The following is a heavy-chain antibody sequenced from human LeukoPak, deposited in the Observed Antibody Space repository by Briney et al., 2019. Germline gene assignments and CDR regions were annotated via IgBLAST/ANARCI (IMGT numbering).Heavy chain of an antibody. CDR1: GFTFSDYG. J-gene: IGHJ4*02. CDR3: AKDWRIAAAGTDY. V-gene: IGHV3-30*02. D-gene: IGHD6-13*01. CDR2: IRYDGSNK. Sequence: GGSLRLSCTASGFTFSDYGMHWVRQAPGKGLEWLLFIRYDGSNKYYADSVKGRFTISRDNSKNTLYLQMNSLRAEDTAVYYCAKDWRIAAAGTDYWGQGTLVTVSS.